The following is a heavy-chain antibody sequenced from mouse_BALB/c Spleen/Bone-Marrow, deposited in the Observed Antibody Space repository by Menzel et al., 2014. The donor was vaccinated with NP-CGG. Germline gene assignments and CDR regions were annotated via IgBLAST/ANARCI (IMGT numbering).Heavy chain of an antibody. CDR3: ARSLYPRAMDY. CDR2: IRNKANAYTT. CDR1: GFTFTDYY. V-gene: IGHV7-3*02. J-gene: IGHJ4*01. D-gene: IGHD2-1*01. Sequence: EVQLVESGGGLVQPGGSLRLSCATSGFTFTDYYMSWVRQLPGKALEWLGFIRNKANAYTTEYSASVKGRFTISRDNSQSILYLQMNILRAEDSATYYCARSLYPRAMDYWGQGTSVTVSS.